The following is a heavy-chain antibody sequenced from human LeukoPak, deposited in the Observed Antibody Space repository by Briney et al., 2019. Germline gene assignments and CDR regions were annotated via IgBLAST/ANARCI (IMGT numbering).Heavy chain of an antibody. V-gene: IGHV4-34*01. CDR2: IYYSGST. CDR1: GGSFSGYY. Sequence: SETLSLTCAVYGGSFSGYYWSWIRQPPGKGLEWIGSIYYSGSTYYNPSLKSRVTISVDTSKNQFSLKLSSVTAADTAVYYCASYGDYEYYFDYWGQGTLVTVSS. D-gene: IGHD4-17*01. CDR3: ASYGDYEYYFDY. J-gene: IGHJ4*02.